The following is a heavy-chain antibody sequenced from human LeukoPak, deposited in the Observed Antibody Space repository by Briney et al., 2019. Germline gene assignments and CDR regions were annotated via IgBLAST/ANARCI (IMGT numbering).Heavy chain of an antibody. D-gene: IGHD6-19*01. CDR1: GFTFSSYW. V-gene: IGHV3-7*03. CDR2: IKQDGSEK. CDR3: ARTWYSSGWLFDY. Sequence: GGSLRLSCAASGFTFSSYWMSWVRQAPGKGLEWVANIKQDGSEKYYVDSVKGRFTISGDNAKKSLYLQMNSLRAEDTAVYYCARTWYSSGWLFDYWGQGTLVTVSS. J-gene: IGHJ4*02.